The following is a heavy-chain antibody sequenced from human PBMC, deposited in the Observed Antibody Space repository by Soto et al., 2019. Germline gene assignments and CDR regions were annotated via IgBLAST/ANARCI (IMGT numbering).Heavy chain of an antibody. Sequence: PGGSLRLSCAASGFTFSNAWMSWVRQAPGKGLEWVGRIKSKTDGGTTDYAAPVKGRFTISRDDSKNTLYLQMNSLKTEDTAVYYCTTDSEVAGPKDYYGMDVWGQGTTVTV. J-gene: IGHJ6*02. CDR1: GFTFSNAW. D-gene: IGHD6-19*01. CDR3: TTDSEVAGPKDYYGMDV. V-gene: IGHV3-15*01. CDR2: IKSKTDGGTT.